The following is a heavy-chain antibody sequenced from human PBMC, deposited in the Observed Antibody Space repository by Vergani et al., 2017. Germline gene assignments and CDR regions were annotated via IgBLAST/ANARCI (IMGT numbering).Heavy chain of an antibody. CDR2: ISSSSSYI. CDR1: GFTFSSYS. D-gene: IGHD4-23*01. V-gene: IGHV3-21*01. J-gene: IGHJ6*03. Sequence: EVQLLESGGGLVQPGGSLRLSCAASGFTFSSYSMNWVRQAPGKGLEWVSSISSSSSYIYYADSVKGRFTISRDNAKNSLYLQMNSLRAEDTAVYYCAREGGYSNYYYYYYMDVWGKGTTVTVSS. CDR3: AREGGYSNYYYYYYMDV.